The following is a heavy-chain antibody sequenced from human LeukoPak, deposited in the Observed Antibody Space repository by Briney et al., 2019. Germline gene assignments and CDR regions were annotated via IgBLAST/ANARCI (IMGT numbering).Heavy chain of an antibody. CDR1: GGSISSSSYY. V-gene: IGHV4-39*07. CDR3: ARADGSGSYSPW. CDR2: IYYSGST. Sequence: SETLSLTCTVSGGSISSSSYYWGWIRQPPGKGLEWIGSIYYSGSTYYNPSLKSRVTISVDTSKNQFSLKLSSVTAADTAVYYCARADGSGSYSPWWGQGTLVTVSS. D-gene: IGHD3-10*01. J-gene: IGHJ4*02.